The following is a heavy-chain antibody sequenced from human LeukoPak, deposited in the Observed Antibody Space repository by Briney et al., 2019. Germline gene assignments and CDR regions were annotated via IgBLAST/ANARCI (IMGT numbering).Heavy chain of an antibody. CDR2: ISYDGSNK. D-gene: IGHD5-24*01. Sequence: PVGSLRLSCAASGFTFSSYGMHWVRQAPGKGLEWVAVISYDGSNKYYADSVKGRFTISRDNSKNTLYLQMNSLRAEDTAVYYCAKAGPQDGYNRPLDDAFDIWGQGTMVTVSS. V-gene: IGHV3-30*18. CDR3: AKAGPQDGYNRPLDDAFDI. CDR1: GFTFSSYG. J-gene: IGHJ3*02.